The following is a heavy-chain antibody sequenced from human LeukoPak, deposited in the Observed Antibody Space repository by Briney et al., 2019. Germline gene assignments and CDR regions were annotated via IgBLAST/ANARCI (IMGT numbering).Heavy chain of an antibody. CDR1: GYSISNGYY. Sequence: PSETLSLTCTVSGYSISNGYYWGWIRQPPGKGLEWIGSIYESGSTDYSSSLKSRVTISVDTSKNQFSLRLNHVTAADTAIYYCARDDWGVRVLLTRASDYWGQGILVTVSA. CDR2: IYESGST. D-gene: IGHD3-10*02. CDR3: ARDDWGVRVLLTRASDY. J-gene: IGHJ4*02. V-gene: IGHV4-38-2*02.